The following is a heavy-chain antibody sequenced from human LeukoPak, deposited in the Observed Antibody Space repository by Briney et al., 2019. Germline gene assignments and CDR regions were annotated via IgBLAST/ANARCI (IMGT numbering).Heavy chain of an antibody. J-gene: IGHJ4*02. CDR3: ARDHEWELMEDY. V-gene: IGHV1-46*01. D-gene: IGHD1-26*01. CDR2: INPSGGST. Sequence: ASVKVSCKASGYTFTSYYMHWVRQAPGQGLEWMGIINPSGGSTSYAQKFQGRVTMTRDTSTSTVYMELSSLRSEDTAVYYWARDHEWELMEDYWGQGTLVTVSS. CDR1: GYTFTSYY.